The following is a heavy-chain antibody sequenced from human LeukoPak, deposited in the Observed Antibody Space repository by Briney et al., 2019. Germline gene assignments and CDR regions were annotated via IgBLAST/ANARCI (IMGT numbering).Heavy chain of an antibody. CDR3: AKIPKDYYYGSGSYYNGYYFDY. V-gene: IGHV3-53*01. Sequence: GGSLRLSCTASGFGVSNNYMYWVRQAPGKGLEWVSIIYSGGSTYYADSVKGRFTISRDNSKNTLYLQMNSLRAEDTAVYYCAKIPKDYYYGSGSYYNGYYFDYWGQGTLVTVSS. J-gene: IGHJ4*02. CDR1: GFGVSNNY. CDR2: IYSGGST. D-gene: IGHD3-10*01.